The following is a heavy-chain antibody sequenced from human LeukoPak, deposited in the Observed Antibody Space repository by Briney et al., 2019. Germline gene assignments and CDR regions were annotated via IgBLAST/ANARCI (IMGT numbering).Heavy chain of an antibody. V-gene: IGHV1-69*13. D-gene: IGHD6-13*01. Sequence: GASVKLTCKASGGTISSYVITWVRQAPGQGHERMGGIIPIFGTANYAQKFQDRVTITADESTSTAYMELSSLRSEDTAVYYCARAYSSNWYWFVPWGQGTLVTVSS. CDR1: GGTISSYV. CDR2: IIPIFGTA. J-gene: IGHJ5*02. CDR3: ARAYSSNWYWFVP.